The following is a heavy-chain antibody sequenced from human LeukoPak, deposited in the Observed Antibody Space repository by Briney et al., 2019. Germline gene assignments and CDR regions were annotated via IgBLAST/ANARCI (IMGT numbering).Heavy chain of an antibody. CDR1: GGTFSSYA. Sequence: SVKVSCKASGGTFSSYAISWVRQAPGQGLEWMGRIIPILGIANYAQKLQGRVTMTTDTSTSTAYMELRSLRSDDTAVYYCARDRGAYYDILTGYEVDYWGQGTLVTVSS. J-gene: IGHJ4*02. CDR3: ARDRGAYYDILTGYEVDY. CDR2: IIPILGIA. V-gene: IGHV1-69*04. D-gene: IGHD3-9*01.